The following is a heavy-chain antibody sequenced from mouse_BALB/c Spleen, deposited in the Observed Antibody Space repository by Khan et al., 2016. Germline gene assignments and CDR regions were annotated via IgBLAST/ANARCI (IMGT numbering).Heavy chain of an antibody. CDR2: ISYSGST. CDR1: GYSITSDYA. CDR3: ARKLTGTYFDY. D-gene: IGHD4-1*01. V-gene: IGHV3-2*02. Sequence: EVQLQESGPGLVKPSQSLSLTCTVTGYSITSDYAWNWIRQFPGNKLEWMGYISYSGSTSYNPSLKSRISITRDTSKNQFFLQLNSVTTEDTATYYCARKLTGTYFDYWGQGTTLTVSS. J-gene: IGHJ2*01.